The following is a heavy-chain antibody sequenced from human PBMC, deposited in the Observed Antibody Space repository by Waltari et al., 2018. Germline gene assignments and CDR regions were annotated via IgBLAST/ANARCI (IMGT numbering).Heavy chain of an antibody. J-gene: IGHJ4*02. V-gene: IGHV4-34*02. Sequence: QVQLQQWGAGLLKPSETLSLTCAVYGGSFSGSSWSWIRQPPGKGLEWIGEINHSGSTYYNPSLKSRLTISVDTSKNQFSLKLSSVTAADTAVYYCANSGSYYVPDYWGQGTLVTVSS. CDR2: INHSGST. CDR3: ANSGSYYVPDY. CDR1: GGSFSGSS. D-gene: IGHD1-26*01.